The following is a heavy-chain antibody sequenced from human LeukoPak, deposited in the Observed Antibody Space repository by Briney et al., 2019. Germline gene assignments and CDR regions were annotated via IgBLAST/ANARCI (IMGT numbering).Heavy chain of an antibody. Sequence: GTLRLSCAASGFTFSSYGMSWVRQPPGKGLEWIGSIYYSGSTYYNPSLKSRVTISVGSSKNQFSLKLTSVTAADTAVYYCARRDYYDTTFDYWGQGTLVTVSS. V-gene: IGHV4-39*01. CDR2: IYYSGST. J-gene: IGHJ4*02. CDR1: GFTFSSYG. D-gene: IGHD3-22*01. CDR3: ARRDYYDTTFDY.